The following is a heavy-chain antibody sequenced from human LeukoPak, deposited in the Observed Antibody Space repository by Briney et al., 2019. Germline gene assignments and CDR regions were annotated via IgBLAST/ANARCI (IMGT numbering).Heavy chain of an antibody. CDR1: EFTFSSYG. Sequence: PGGSLRLSCAASEFTFSSYGMSWVRQAPGKGLEWVSSISGSGGSIQYADSVQGRFAISRDNSKNTLYLQMNSLRVEDTAVYFCARDPNGDYIGTFDMWGRGTMVSVSS. V-gene: IGHV3-23*01. CDR2: ISGSGGSI. J-gene: IGHJ3*02. D-gene: IGHD4-17*01. CDR3: ARDPNGDYIGTFDM.